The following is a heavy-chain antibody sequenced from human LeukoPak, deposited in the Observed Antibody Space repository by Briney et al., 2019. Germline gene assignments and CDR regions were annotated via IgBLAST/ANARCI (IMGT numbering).Heavy chain of an antibody. V-gene: IGHV3-30-3*01. Sequence: GRSLRLSCAASGFTFSSYAMHWVRQAPGKGLEWVAVISYDGSNKYYADSVKGRFTISRDNSKNTLYLQMNSLRAEDTAVYYCAKDAGYSSSWMGYWGQGTLVTVSS. CDR3: AKDAGYSSSWMGY. CDR2: ISYDGSNK. D-gene: IGHD6-13*01. CDR1: GFTFSSYA. J-gene: IGHJ4*02.